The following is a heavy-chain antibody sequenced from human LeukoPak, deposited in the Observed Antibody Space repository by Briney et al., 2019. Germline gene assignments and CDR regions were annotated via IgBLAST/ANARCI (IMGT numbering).Heavy chain of an antibody. CDR3: AKLPLGYCSSTSCYTHDY. D-gene: IGHD2-2*02. J-gene: IGHJ4*02. CDR1: GFTFSSYG. CDR2: IRYDGSNK. Sequence: GGSLRLSCAASGFTFSSYGMHWVRQAPGKGLEWVAFIRYDGSNKYYADSVKGRFTISRDNSKNTLYLQMNSLRAEDTAVYYCAKLPLGYCSSTSCYTHDYWGQGTLVTVSS. V-gene: IGHV3-30*02.